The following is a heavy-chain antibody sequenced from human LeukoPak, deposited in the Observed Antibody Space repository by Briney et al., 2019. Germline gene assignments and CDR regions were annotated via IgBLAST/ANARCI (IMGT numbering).Heavy chain of an antibody. CDR3: EELGITMIGGV. J-gene: IGHJ6*04. CDR2: IISSGSTI. V-gene: IGHV3-48*03. D-gene: IGHD3-10*02. Sequence: PGGSLRLSCPSSGFTFISYEMNWVGQAPGKGLEWVSYIISSGSTIYYAHSVKGRFTISRDNAKNSLYLQMNSLSAEDTAVYYCEELGITMIGGVWGKGTAVIISS. CDR1: GFTFISYE.